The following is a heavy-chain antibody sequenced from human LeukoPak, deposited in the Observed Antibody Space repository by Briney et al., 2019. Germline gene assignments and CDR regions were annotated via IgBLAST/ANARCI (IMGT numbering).Heavy chain of an antibody. CDR2: VSYSGST. D-gene: IGHD5-18*01. J-gene: IGHJ4*02. V-gene: IGHV4-61*01. Sequence: PSETLSLTCTVSGGSISSNTCYWGWIRQPPGKGLEWIGYVSYSGSTDYNPSLKSRVIISIDTSKNQFSLRLSSVTAADTAVYYCARENDRYGRIDYWGQGTQVTVSS. CDR1: GGSISSNTCY. CDR3: ARENDRYGRIDY.